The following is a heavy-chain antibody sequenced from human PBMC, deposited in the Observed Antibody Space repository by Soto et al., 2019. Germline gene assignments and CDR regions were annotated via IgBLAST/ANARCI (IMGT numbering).Heavy chain of an antibody. D-gene: IGHD3-3*01. Sequence: GASVKVSCKASGGTFSSYAISRVRQAPGQGLEWMGGIISIFGTANYAQKFQGRVTITADKSTSTAYMELSSLRSEDTALYYCARAAAVYDFWRGYAGTQATDYYYGMDVWGQGTTVTVSS. V-gene: IGHV1-69*06. J-gene: IGHJ6*02. CDR1: GGTFSSYA. CDR2: IISIFGTA. CDR3: ARAAAVYDFWRGYAGTQATDYYYGMDV.